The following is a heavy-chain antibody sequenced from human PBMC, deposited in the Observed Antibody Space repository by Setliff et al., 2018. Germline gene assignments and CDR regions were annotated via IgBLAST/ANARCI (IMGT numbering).Heavy chain of an antibody. CDR3: ARDGASWLNWFDP. J-gene: IGHJ5*02. Sequence: ASVKVSCKASGYPFIGYFMHWVRQVPGRGLEWMGSINPKNGVTKYAQAFQDRVTMTRDTSITTAYMELSSLTYDDTAVYYCARDGASWLNWFDPWGQGTLVTVSS. V-gene: IGHV1-2*02. D-gene: IGHD2-2*01. CDR2: INPKNGVT. CDR1: GYPFIGYF.